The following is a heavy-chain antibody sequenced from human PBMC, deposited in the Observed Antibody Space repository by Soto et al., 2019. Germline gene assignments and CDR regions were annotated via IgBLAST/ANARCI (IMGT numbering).Heavy chain of an antibody. Sequence: GGSLRLSCTASGFTFGDYAMSWFRQAPGKGLEWVGFIRSKAYGGTTEYAASVKGRFTISRDDSKSIAYLQMNSLKTEDTAVYYCTKNVLRFLEWLPEVDYWGQGTLVTVSS. CDR1: GFTFGDYA. CDR2: IRSKAYGGTT. CDR3: TKNVLRFLEWLPEVDY. J-gene: IGHJ4*02. V-gene: IGHV3-49*03. D-gene: IGHD3-3*01.